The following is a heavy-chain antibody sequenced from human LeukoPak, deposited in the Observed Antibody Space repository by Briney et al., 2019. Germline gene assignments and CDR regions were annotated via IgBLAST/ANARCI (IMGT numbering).Heavy chain of an antibody. Sequence: SETLSLTCTVSGYSISTGYSWGWIRQPPGKGLEWIGSIYRTGSTYYNPSLKSRVTIYVDTSKNQFSLKLSSVTAADTAVYYCARQMAKSVPVKQQLVQGNWFDPWGQGTLVTVSS. CDR2: IYRTGST. D-gene: IGHD6-13*01. CDR3: ARQMAKSVPVKQQLVQGNWFDP. J-gene: IGHJ5*02. CDR1: GYSISTGYS. V-gene: IGHV4-38-2*02.